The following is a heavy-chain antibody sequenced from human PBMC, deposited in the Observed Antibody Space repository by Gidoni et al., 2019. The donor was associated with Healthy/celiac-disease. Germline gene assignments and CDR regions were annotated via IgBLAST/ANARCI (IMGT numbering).Heavy chain of an antibody. D-gene: IGHD6-6*01. Sequence: QVQLVQSGAEAKKPGSSVKVSCKASGGTFSSYAISWVRQAPGQGLEWMGGIIPIFGTTNYAQKFQGRVTITADESTSTAYMELSSLRSEDTAVYYCARASVGGAARPMLSDAFDIWGQGTMVTVSS. CDR2: IIPIFGTT. V-gene: IGHV1-69*01. CDR1: GGTFSSYA. CDR3: ARASVGGAARPMLSDAFDI. J-gene: IGHJ3*02.